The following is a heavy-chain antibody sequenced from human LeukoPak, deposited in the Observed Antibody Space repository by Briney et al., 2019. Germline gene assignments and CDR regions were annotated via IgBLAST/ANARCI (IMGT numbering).Heavy chain of an antibody. CDR1: GFTFSTSW. CDR3: ARGHGSN. J-gene: IGHJ4*02. Sequence: GGSLRLSCAASGFTFSTSWMGWVRQVPGKGLEWVANTKQDGTESQYVDTVKGQFTISRDNTKNSLFLQMNSLTTEDTAVYYCARGHGSNWGQGVLVAVSS. V-gene: IGHV3-7*04. CDR2: TKQDGTES.